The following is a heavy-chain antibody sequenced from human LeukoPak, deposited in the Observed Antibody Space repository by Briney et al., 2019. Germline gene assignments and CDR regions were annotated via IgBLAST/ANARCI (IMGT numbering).Heavy chain of an antibody. V-gene: IGHV1-18*01. CDR3: ARDVEMYYDSSAFGDY. CDR1: GYTFTSYG. CDR2: IRPYNGNT. J-gene: IGHJ4*02. D-gene: IGHD3-22*01. Sequence: ASVKASCKASGYTFTSYGISWVRQAPGQGLEWMGWIRPYNGNTNYAQKLQGRVTMTTDTSTTTAYMEVRSLRSDDTAIYYCARDVEMYYDSSAFGDYWGQGALVTVSS.